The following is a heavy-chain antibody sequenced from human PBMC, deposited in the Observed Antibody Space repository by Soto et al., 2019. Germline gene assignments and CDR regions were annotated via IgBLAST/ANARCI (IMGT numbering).Heavy chain of an antibody. CDR1: GFTFSSYW. D-gene: IGHD2-2*01. CDR2: IKQDGSEK. J-gene: IGHJ4*02. CDR3: ARDPYSLHTYGSSTSCYA. V-gene: IGHV3-7*01. Sequence: EVQLVESGGGLVQPGGSLRLSCAASGFTFSSYWMSWVRQAPGKGLEWVANIKQDGSEKYYVDSVKGRFTISRDNAKNSLYLQMNSLRAEDTAVYYCARDPYSLHTYGSSTSCYAWGQGTLVTVSS.